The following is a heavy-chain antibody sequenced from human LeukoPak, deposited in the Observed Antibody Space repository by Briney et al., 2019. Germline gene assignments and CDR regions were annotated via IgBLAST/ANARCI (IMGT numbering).Heavy chain of an antibody. CDR3: ARNSRVASTSGLNY. Sequence: GASVKVSCKASGYTFTSYGISWVRQAPGQGLEWMGWISADNGNTNYAQKLQGRVTMTTDTSTSTVFMELSSLRSDDTAFYYCARNSRVASTSGLNYWGQGTLVTVSS. D-gene: IGHD4-23*01. CDR2: ISADNGNT. V-gene: IGHV1-18*01. J-gene: IGHJ4*02. CDR1: GYTFTSYG.